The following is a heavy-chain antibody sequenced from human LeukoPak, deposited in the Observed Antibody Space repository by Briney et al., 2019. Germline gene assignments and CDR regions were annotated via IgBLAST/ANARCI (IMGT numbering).Heavy chain of an antibody. V-gene: IGHV4-34*01. CDR1: GDSFSGYY. CDR2: INHSGST. J-gene: IGHJ4*02. D-gene: IGHD3-10*01. CDR3: AGGVPSGY. Sequence: SETLSLTGAVYGDSFSGYYWSWIRQPPGKGLEWIGEINHSGSTNYNPSRKSRVTISVDTSKNQFSLKLSSVTAADTAVYYCAGGVPSGYWGQGTLVTVSS.